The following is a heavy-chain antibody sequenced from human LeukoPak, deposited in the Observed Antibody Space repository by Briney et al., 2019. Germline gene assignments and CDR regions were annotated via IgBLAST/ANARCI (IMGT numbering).Heavy chain of an antibody. CDR3: AKHPTHMTTVTTSAFDI. Sequence: GGSLRLSCAVSGFTFSNYGMSWVRQAPGKGLEWVSTISGSGGRTYYADSVKGRFTISRDNSKNTLSLQINSLRAEDTAVYYCAKHPTHMTTVTTSAFDIWGQGTMVTVSS. D-gene: IGHD4-17*01. CDR1: GFTFSNYG. V-gene: IGHV3-23*01. CDR2: ISGSGGRT. J-gene: IGHJ3*02.